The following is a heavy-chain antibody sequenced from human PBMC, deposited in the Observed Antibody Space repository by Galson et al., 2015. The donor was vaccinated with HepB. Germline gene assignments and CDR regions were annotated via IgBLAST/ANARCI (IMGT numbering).Heavy chain of an antibody. CDR3: ARGLWRGATHFDY. CDR2: ISAYNGNT. V-gene: IGHV1-18*04. Sequence: SVKVSCKASGYTFIGYYMHWVRQAPGRGLEWMGWISAYNGNTNYAQKLQGRVTMTPDTSTSTAYMELRSLISDDTAVYYCARGLWRGATHFDYWGQGTLVTVSS. J-gene: IGHJ4*02. CDR1: GYTFIGYY. D-gene: IGHD1-26*01.